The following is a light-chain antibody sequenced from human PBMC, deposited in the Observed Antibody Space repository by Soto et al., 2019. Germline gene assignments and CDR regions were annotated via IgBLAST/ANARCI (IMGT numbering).Light chain of an antibody. V-gene: IGLV2-14*01. CDR3: SSYTGSTNYV. CDR1: SSDVGIYNY. J-gene: IGLJ1*01. CDR2: QVT. Sequence: QSLLTQPASVSGTPGQSITISCTGTSSDVGIYNYVSWYQQHPGKAPKLMIYQVTNRPSGVSNRFSGSKSGNTASLTISGLQAEDEADYYCSSYTGSTNYVFGTGTKVTV.